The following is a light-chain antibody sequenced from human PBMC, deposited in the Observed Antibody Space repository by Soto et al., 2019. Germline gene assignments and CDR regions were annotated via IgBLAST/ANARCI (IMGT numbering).Light chain of an antibody. CDR1: QSVSSSY. CDR3: QQYNNWPRGT. Sequence: EIVLTQSPGTMSLSPVERATLSCMAIQSVSSSYLAWYQQRPGQAPRLLIYGASTRATGIPARFSGSGSGTEFTLTISSLQSEDFAVYYCQQYNNWPRGTFGQGTKVDIK. CDR2: GAS. J-gene: IGKJ1*01. V-gene: IGKV3-15*01.